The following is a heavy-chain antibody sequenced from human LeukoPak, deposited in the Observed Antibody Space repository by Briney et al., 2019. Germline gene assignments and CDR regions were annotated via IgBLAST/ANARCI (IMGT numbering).Heavy chain of an antibody. CDR1: GFTFNSYS. Sequence: TGGSLRLSCAASGFTFNSYSMNWVRQAPGKGLEWVSSISGSNSYIYYADPMKGRFTISRDNAKNSLYLQMNSLRAEDTAVYYCAEGGAQRYYDYVWGSYRPLDYWGQGTLVTVSS. CDR2: ISGSNSYI. V-gene: IGHV3-21*01. CDR3: AEGGAQRYYDYVWGSYRPLDY. J-gene: IGHJ4*02. D-gene: IGHD3-16*01.